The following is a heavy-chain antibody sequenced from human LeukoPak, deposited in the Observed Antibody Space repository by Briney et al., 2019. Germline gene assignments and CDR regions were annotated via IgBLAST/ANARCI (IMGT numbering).Heavy chain of an antibody. Sequence: PSETLSLTCTVSGGSISGSSYYWGWIRQPPGKGLEWIGSIYYSGNTYYNPSLKSRVTISVDTSKNQFSLKLSSVTAADTAVYYCARHGSDYRAYFDYWGQGTLVTVSS. CDR2: IYYSGNT. CDR3: ARHGSDYRAYFDY. J-gene: IGHJ4*02. V-gene: IGHV4-39*01. CDR1: GGSISGSSYY. D-gene: IGHD4/OR15-4a*01.